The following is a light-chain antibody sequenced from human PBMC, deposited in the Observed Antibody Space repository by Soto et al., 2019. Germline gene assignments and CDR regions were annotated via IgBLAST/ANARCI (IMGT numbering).Light chain of an antibody. J-gene: IGKJ2*01. CDR2: DAS. CDR3: QQYNDWYT. Sequence: EIVMNQSPATLSVSPGERATLSCRASQSVKSKLAWYQQKFGQAPRLLIYDASTRATGIPARFSGSGSGTEFTLTISSLQSEDFAVYYCQQYNDWYTFGQGTKLEIK. CDR1: QSVKSK. V-gene: IGKV3-15*01.